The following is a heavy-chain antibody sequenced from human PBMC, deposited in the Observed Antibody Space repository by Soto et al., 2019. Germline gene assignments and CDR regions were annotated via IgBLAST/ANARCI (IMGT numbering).Heavy chain of an antibody. CDR1: GYTFTGYY. V-gene: IGHV1-2*02. CDR3: AREGILDLPAATWFDP. Sequence: SVKVSCIASGYTFTGYYMHWVRQAPVQGLEWMGWINPNSGGTNYAQKFQGRVSMTRDTSIRTAYMELTRLRSDDTAVYYCAREGILDLPAATWFDPWGQGTLVTVSS. CDR2: INPNSGGT. J-gene: IGHJ5*02. D-gene: IGHD2-2*01.